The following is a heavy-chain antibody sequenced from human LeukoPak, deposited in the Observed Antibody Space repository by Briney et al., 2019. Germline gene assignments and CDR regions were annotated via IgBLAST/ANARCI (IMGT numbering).Heavy chain of an antibody. CDR3: ARDLTIHYFDY. CDR1: GGSISSSSYY. Sequence: SETLSLTCTVSGGSISSSSYYWGWIRQPPGKGLEWIGSIYYSGSTYYNPSLKSRVTISVDTSKNQFSLKLSSVTAADTAVYYCARDLTIHYFDYWGQGTLVTVSS. J-gene: IGHJ4*02. V-gene: IGHV4-39*07. CDR2: IYYSGST. D-gene: IGHD3-3*01.